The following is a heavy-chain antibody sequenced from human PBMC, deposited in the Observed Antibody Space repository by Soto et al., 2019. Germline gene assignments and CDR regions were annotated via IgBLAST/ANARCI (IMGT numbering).Heavy chain of an antibody. CDR1: GYTFTSYD. V-gene: IGHV1-8*01. J-gene: IGHJ4*02. D-gene: IGHD5-12*01. CDR2: MNPNTGDT. Sequence: QVQLVQSGAEVKKPGASVKVSCKASGYTFTSYDINWVRQATGQGHEWMGWMNPNTGDTGYAQKFQGRVTMIRNTSINTANLELSSLRSDDTAVYFCARGDGYIFDYWGQGTLVTVSS. CDR3: ARGDGYIFDY.